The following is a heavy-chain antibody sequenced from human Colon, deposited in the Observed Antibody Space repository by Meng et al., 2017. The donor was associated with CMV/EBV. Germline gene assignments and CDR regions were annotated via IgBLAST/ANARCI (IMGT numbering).Heavy chain of an antibody. V-gene: IGHV3-30*14. Sequence: QVQRVESGGGCDPPGMSLRLSCAGSGFTFISYAMHWVRQAPGKGLEWGAGISYDGGNEHYADSVKGRFTISTDNSKNTLYLQMNSLRAEDTATYYCAKDEAPNNIDYWGQGTLVTVSS. CDR3: AKDEAPNNIDY. J-gene: IGHJ4*02. CDR2: ISYDGGNE. D-gene: IGHD1/OR15-1a*01. CDR1: GFTFISYA.